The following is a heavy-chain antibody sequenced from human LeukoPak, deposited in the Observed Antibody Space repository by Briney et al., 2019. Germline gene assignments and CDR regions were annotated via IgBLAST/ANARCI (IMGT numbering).Heavy chain of an antibody. V-gene: IGHV4-38-2*02. Sequence: SETLSLTCTVSGYSISSGFYWGWIRQPPGKGLEWIGSIYHSRSTYYNPSLESRVTISVDTSKNQFSLKLSSVTAADTAVYYCASKLSNYDVVYWGQGTLVTVSS. D-gene: IGHD4-11*01. J-gene: IGHJ4*02. CDR1: GYSISSGFY. CDR2: IYHSRST. CDR3: ASKLSNYDVVY.